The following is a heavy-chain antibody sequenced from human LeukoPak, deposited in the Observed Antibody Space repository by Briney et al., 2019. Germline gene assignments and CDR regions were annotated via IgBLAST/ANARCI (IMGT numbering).Heavy chain of an antibody. V-gene: IGHV3-74*01. CDR1: GHPFNRCW. CDR2: INTDGSST. D-gene: IGHD3-10*01. Sequence: GVPLRLSCAACGHPFNRCWMHWVRHAPGEGLVGVSRINTDGSSTSYADSVKGRFTISRDNAKNTLSLQMNSLRAEDTAVYYCARTYYPISYYFDYWGQGTLVTVSS. CDR3: ARTYYPISYYFDY. J-gene: IGHJ4*02.